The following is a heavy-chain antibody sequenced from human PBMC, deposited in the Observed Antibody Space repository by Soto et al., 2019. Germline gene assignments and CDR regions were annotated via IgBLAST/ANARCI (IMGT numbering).Heavy chain of an antibody. J-gene: IGHJ6*02. CDR2: IHHSGSI. Sequence: SETLSLTCAVYGGSFSGYYWTWFRQPPGKGLEWIGYIHHSGSILYNPSLKSRVTISVDTSKNQFSLHLSSVTAADTAVYFCAREDDGGDSLDVWGQGTTVTVSS. D-gene: IGHD2-21*02. CDR1: GGSFSGYY. V-gene: IGHV4-34*09. CDR3: AREDDGGDSLDV.